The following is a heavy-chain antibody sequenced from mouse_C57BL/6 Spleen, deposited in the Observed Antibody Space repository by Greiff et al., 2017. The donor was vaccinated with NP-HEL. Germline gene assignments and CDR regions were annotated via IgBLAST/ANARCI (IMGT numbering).Heavy chain of an antibody. CDR1: GFTFSDYY. J-gene: IGHJ4*01. V-gene: IGHV5-12*01. CDR2: ISNGGGST. D-gene: IGHD2-3*01. CDR3: ARRYYLEGYYAMDY. Sequence: EVKLVESGGGLVQPGGSLKLSCAASGFTFSDYYMYWVRQTPEKRLEWVAYISNGGGSTYYPDTVKGRFTISRDNAKNTLYLQMSRLKSEDTAMYYCARRYYLEGYYAMDYWGQGTSVTVSS.